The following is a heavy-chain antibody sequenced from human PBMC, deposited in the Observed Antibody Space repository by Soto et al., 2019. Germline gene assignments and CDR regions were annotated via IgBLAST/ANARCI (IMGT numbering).Heavy chain of an antibody. V-gene: IGHV4-39*01. CDR1: GGSISSSSYY. D-gene: IGHD3-10*01. CDR3: ARRGTYYYGSGSYWGHMDV. CDR2: IYYSGST. Sequence: SETLSLTCTVSGGSISSSSYYWGWIRQPPGKGLEWIGSIYYSGSTYYNPSLKSRVTISVDTSKNQFSLKLSSVTAADTAVYYCARRGTYYYGSGSYWGHMDVWGKGTTVTVSS. J-gene: IGHJ6*03.